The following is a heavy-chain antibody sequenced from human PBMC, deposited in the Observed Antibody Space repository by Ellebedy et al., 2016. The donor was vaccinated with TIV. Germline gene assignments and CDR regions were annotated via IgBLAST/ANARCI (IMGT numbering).Heavy chain of an antibody. J-gene: IGHJ4*02. CDR1: GFSLITSGMC. D-gene: IGHD4-17*01. Sequence: SGPTLVXPTQTLTLTCTFSGFSLITSGMCVSWVRQPPGKALEWLALVNWSDNKYYNTSLRTRLTISKDTSENQVVLTLTNMDPVDTAMYYCARALYGDFGGQLDYWGQGALVTVSS. V-gene: IGHV2-70*20. CDR2: VNWSDNK. CDR3: ARALYGDFGGQLDY.